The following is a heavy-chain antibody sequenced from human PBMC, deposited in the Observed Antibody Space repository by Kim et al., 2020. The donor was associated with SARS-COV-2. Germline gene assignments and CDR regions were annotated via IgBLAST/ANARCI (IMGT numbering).Heavy chain of an antibody. CDR2: ISYDGSNK. D-gene: IGHD3-16*01. J-gene: IGHJ4*02. CDR3: AKDYGRG. Sequence: GGSLRLSCAASGFTFSSYGMHWVRQAPGKGLEWVAVISYDGSNKYYADSVKGRFTISRDNSKNTLFLQMNSLRAEDTAVYYCAKDYGRGWGQGTLVTVSS. V-gene: IGHV3-30*18. CDR1: GFTFSSYG.